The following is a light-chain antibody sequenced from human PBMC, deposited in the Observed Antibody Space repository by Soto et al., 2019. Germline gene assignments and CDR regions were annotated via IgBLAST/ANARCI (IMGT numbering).Light chain of an antibody. CDR1: SGDVGSYTL. V-gene: IGLV2-14*02. CDR3: CSYAGSYTLWV. CDR2: DVS. Sequence: QSALTQPASVSGSPGQSITISCTGTSGDVGSYTLVSYYQQRPGKAPKLMIYDVSKRPSGVPDRFSGSKSGNTASLTISGLQAEDEADYYCCSYAGSYTLWVFGGGTKVTVL. J-gene: IGLJ3*02.